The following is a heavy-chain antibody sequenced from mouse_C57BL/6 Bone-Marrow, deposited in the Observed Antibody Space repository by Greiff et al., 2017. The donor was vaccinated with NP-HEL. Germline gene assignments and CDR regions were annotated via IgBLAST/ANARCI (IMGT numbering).Heavy chain of an antibody. CDR3: ASFITTVVAHFDY. Sequence: VKVVESGAELMKPGASVKLSCKATGYTFTGYWIEWVKQRPGHGLEWIGEILPGSGSTNYNEKFKGKATFTADTSSNTAYMQLSSLTTEDSAINYCASFITTVVAHFDYWGQGTTLTVSS. V-gene: IGHV1-9*01. D-gene: IGHD1-1*01. CDR1: GYTFTGYW. CDR2: ILPGSGST. J-gene: IGHJ2*01.